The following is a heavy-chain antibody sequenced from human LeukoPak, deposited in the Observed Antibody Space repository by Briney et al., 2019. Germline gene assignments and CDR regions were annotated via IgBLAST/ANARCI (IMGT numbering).Heavy chain of an antibody. J-gene: IGHJ3*02. V-gene: IGHV4-34*01. CDR2: INHSGST. Sequence: SETLSLTCAVYGGSFSGYYWSWIRQPPGKGREWIGEINHSGSTNYNPSLKSRVTISVDTSKNQFSLKLSSVTAADTAVYYCARDIRVGLRYFDWLYAFDIWGQGTMVTVSS. D-gene: IGHD3-9*01. CDR1: GGSFSGYY. CDR3: ARDIRVGLRYFDWLYAFDI.